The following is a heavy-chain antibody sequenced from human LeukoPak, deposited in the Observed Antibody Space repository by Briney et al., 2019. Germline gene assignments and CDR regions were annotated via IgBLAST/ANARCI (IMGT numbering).Heavy chain of an antibody. CDR1: GGSISSYY. D-gene: IGHD2-2*02. CDR2: IFYSGST. J-gene: IGHJ4*02. Sequence: SETLSLTCTVSGGSISSYYWSWIRQPPGKGLEWIGYIFYSGSTNYNPSLRSRVTISIDTSRSQFFLKLNSVTAADTAVYYCEKYLRDSGTYYFDNWGQGALVTVSS. CDR3: EKYLRDSGTYYFDN. V-gene: IGHV4-59*01.